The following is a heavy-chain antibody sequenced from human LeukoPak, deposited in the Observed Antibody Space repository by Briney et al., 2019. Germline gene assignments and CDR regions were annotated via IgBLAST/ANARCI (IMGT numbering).Heavy chain of an antibody. Sequence: ASVKVSCKASGYTLTGYYMHWVRQAPGQGLEWMGWINPNSGGTNYAQKFQGRVTMTRDTSISTAYMELSRLRSDDTAVYYCARGADSSGWYGGPFDYWGQGTLVTVSS. J-gene: IGHJ4*02. CDR3: ARGADSSGWYGGPFDY. D-gene: IGHD6-19*01. V-gene: IGHV1-2*02. CDR2: INPNSGGT. CDR1: GYTLTGYY.